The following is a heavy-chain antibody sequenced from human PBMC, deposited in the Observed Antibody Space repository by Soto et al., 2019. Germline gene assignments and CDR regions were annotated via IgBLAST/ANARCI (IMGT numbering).Heavy chain of an antibody. V-gene: IGHV4-61*08. Sequence: SETLSLTCTVSGGSISSGDYYWSWIRQPPGKGLEWIGYIYYSGSTNYNPSLKSRVTISVDTSKNQFSLKLSSVTAADTAVYYCAKDSSGYPGGYFEYWGQGTLVTVSS. CDR3: AKDSSGYPGGYFEY. D-gene: IGHD3-22*01. CDR1: GGSISSGDYY. J-gene: IGHJ4*02. CDR2: IYYSGST.